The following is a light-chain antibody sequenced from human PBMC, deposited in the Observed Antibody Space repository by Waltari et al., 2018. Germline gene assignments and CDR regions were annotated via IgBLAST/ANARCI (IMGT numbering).Light chain of an antibody. Sequence: EIVMTQSPATLSVSPGERATLSCRASQSVSSNLAWYQQKPGQAPRRLIYGASNRATGIPARFSGSGSGTEFTLTISSLQSEDFAVYYCQQYNNWLGTFGQGTKVEIK. J-gene: IGKJ1*01. CDR3: QQYNNWLGT. CDR2: GAS. CDR1: QSVSSN. V-gene: IGKV3-15*01.